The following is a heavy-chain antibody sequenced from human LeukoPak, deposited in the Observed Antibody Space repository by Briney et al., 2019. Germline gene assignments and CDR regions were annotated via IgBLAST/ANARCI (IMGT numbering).Heavy chain of an antibody. J-gene: IGHJ3*02. CDR3: AKDMGSSGWYTDAFDI. CDR1: GFTFSSYA. CDR2: ISYGGSNK. Sequence: PGRSLRLSCAASGFTFSSYAMHWVRQAPGKGLEWVAVISYGGSNKYYADSVKGRFTISRDNAKNSLYLQMNSLRAEDTALYYCAKDMGSSGWYTDAFDIWGQGTMVTVSS. D-gene: IGHD6-19*01. V-gene: IGHV3-30-3*01.